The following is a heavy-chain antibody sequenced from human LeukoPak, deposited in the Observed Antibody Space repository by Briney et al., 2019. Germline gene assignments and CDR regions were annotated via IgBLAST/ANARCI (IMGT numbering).Heavy chain of an antibody. V-gene: IGHV1-69*04. Sequence: GASVRVSCKASGGNFGNYVIHWVRQAPGQGLEWMGRITPFFGVANYAQTFQDRVTFTADKITNTTYMQISSLKSEDTAVYFCARDTNDEYTSSSDVLAVWGQGTTVTVSS. CDR1: GGNFGNYV. CDR2: ITPFFGVA. J-gene: IGHJ6*02. CDR3: ARDTNDEYTSSSDVLAV. D-gene: IGHD2-2*01.